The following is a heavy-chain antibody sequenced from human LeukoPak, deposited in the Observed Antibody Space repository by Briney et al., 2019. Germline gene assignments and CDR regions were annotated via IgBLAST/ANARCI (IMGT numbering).Heavy chain of an antibody. CDR1: GFTFSNYE. CDR2: ISGFNDTI. CDR3: VRVGRLLWFGL. D-gene: IGHD3-10*01. V-gene: IGHV3-48*03. Sequence: PGGSLRLSCAASGFTFSNYEMTWVRQAPGKGLEWISYISGFNDTIYYADSVKGRFAISRDNAKNSLNLQMNSLRAEDTAVYYCVRVGRLLWFGLWGQGTLVTVSS. J-gene: IGHJ4*02.